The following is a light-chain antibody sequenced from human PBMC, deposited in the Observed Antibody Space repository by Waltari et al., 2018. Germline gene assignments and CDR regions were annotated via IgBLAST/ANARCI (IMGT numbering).Light chain of an antibody. Sequence: QSALTQPPSASGSPGQSVTISCTGTSRDIGGSNFVSWSQQRPGNAPRFLIYDANKRPSGVSDRFSGSKSGNTASLTVSGLQPDDEATYYCSAFAGSNNFGVFGGGTKLTVL. V-gene: IGLV2-8*01. CDR2: DAN. J-gene: IGLJ3*02. CDR3: SAFAGSNNFGV. CDR1: SRDIGGSNF.